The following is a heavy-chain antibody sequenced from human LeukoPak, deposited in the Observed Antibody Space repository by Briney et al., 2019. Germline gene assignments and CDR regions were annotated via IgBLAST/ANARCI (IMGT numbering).Heavy chain of an antibody. V-gene: IGHV3-74*01. J-gene: IGHJ4*02. CDR2: LYSEGGRT. CDR3: SRGLGQPVDS. CDR1: GFIFRNDW. Sequence: GGSLRLSCVGSGFIFRNDWMHWVRQAPGKGLVWVSRLYSEGGRTYYADSVKGRFTISRDNAKNTLYLQMNSLTVEDTAVYYCSRGLGQPVDSWGQGILVTVSS. D-gene: IGHD6-6*01.